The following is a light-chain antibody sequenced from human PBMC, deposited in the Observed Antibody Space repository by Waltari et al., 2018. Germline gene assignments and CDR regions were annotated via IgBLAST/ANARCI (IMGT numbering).Light chain of an antibody. CDR1: QSIGSW. Sequence: DIQMTQSPSTLSASVGDRVTIACRASQSIGSWLAWYQQKPGKAPKLLIYEATSLESGVPSRFSASGSGTEFTLTISSLQPDDFATYYCQRYNSYPITFGPGTKVDI. J-gene: IGKJ3*01. CDR2: EAT. V-gene: IGKV1-5*03. CDR3: QRYNSYPIT.